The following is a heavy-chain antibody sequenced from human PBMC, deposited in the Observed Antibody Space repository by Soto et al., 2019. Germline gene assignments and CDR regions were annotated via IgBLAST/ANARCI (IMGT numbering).Heavy chain of an antibody. V-gene: IGHV1-18*04. D-gene: IGHD3-22*01. CDR2: ISAYNGNT. CDR1: GYTFTSYG. J-gene: IGHJ4*02. CDR3: VATYYYDSSGYYPLDY. Sequence: QVQLVQSGAEVKKPGASVKVSCKTSGYTFTSYGISWVRQAPGQGLEWMGWISAYNGNTNYAQKLQGRVTMTTDTSTSTAYMELRSLRSDDTAVYYCVATYYYDSSGYYPLDYWGQGTLVTVSS.